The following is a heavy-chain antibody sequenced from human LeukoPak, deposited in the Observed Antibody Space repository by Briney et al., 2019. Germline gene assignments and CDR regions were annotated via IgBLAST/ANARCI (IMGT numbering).Heavy chain of an antibody. Sequence: GASVKVSCKASGGTFISYAISWVRQAPGQGLEWMGGIIPIFGTANYAQKFQGRVTITADESTSTAYMELSSLRSEDTAVYYCARARGIAVAGISFDYWGQGTLVTVSP. V-gene: IGHV1-69*13. D-gene: IGHD6-19*01. CDR3: ARARGIAVAGISFDY. CDR2: IIPIFGTA. CDR1: GGTFISYA. J-gene: IGHJ4*02.